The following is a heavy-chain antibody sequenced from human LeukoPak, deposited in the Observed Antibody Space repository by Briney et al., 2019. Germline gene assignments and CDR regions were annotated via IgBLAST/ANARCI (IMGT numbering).Heavy chain of an antibody. CDR3: ARAGGSSWPFDY. D-gene: IGHD3-10*01. Sequence: GGSLRLSCAASGFTFSSYEMHWVRQAPGKGLEWVSYISSSGSTIYYADSVKGRFTISRDNAKNSLYLQMNSLRAEDTAVYYCARAGGSSWPFDYWGQGTLVTVSS. CDR1: GFTFSSYE. J-gene: IGHJ4*02. V-gene: IGHV3-48*03. CDR2: ISSSGSTI.